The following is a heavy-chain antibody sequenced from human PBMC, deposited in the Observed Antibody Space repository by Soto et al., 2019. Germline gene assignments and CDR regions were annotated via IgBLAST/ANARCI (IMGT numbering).Heavy chain of an antibody. CDR1: GFTFSDYY. CDR3: ARDLGYYDSSGYFDY. CDR2: ISSSDSII. V-gene: IGHV3-11*01. J-gene: IGHJ4*02. Sequence: GGSLRLSCAASGFTFSDYYMSWVRQAPGKGLEWVSYISSSDSIIYYADSVKGRFTISRDNAKNSLYLQMNSLRAEDTAVYYCARDLGYYDSSGYFDYWGQGTLVTVSS. D-gene: IGHD3-22*01.